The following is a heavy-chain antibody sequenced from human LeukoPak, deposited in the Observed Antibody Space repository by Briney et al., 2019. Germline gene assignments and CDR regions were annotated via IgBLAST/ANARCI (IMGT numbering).Heavy chain of an antibody. V-gene: IGHV3-21*01. Sequence: GGSLRLSCAASGFTFSSYSMNWVRQAPGKGLEWVSSISSSSSYIYYADSVKGRFTISRDNAKNSLYLQMNSLRAEDTAVYYRARDGAAADAFDIWGQGTMVTVSS. CDR2: ISSSSSYI. CDR1: GFTFSSYS. CDR3: ARDGAAADAFDI. J-gene: IGHJ3*02. D-gene: IGHD6-13*01.